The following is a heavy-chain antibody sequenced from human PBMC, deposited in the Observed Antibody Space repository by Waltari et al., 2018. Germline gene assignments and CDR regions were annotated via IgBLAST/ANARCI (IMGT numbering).Heavy chain of an antibody. V-gene: IGHV3-20*04. Sequence: EAQLVESGGGAVRPGGSLRVACEASGFNFEDCGMSWVRQAPGKGVERCCGMSCNGGHTGYADSVKGRFTISRDDSKDTVNLQMNSLRPEDTAVYYCARDGPLQIQSWYSFDYWGQGTLVTVSS. D-gene: IGHD5-18*01. J-gene: IGHJ4*02. CDR3: ARDGPLQIQSWYSFDY. CDR1: GFNFEDCG. CDR2: MSCNGGHT.